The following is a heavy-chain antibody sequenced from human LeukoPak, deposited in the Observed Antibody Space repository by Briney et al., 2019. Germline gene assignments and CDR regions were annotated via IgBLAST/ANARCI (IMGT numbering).Heavy chain of an antibody. CDR1: VFTFSTYA. CDR2: ISGSGGTT. Sequence: PGGSLRLSCAASVFTFSTYAMTWVRQAPGKGLEWVSAISGSGGTTYYADSMKSRFTISRDNSKNTLYLQINSLRAEDTAVYYCAKWGDYDVLTGYYVSDYWGQGTLDTVSS. J-gene: IGHJ4*02. D-gene: IGHD3-9*01. V-gene: IGHV3-23*01. CDR3: AKWGDYDVLTGYYVSDY.